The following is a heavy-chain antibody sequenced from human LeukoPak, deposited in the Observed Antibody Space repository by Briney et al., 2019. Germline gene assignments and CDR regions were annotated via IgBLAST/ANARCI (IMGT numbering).Heavy chain of an antibody. CDR2: ISSSGSYI. CDR1: VFTFSTYS. V-gene: IGHV3-21*04. D-gene: IGHD5-18*01. J-gene: IGHJ4*02. Sequence: GGSLRLSCAASVFTFSTYSMNWVRQAPGKGLEWVSSISSSGSYIYYADTVKGRFTISRDNAKNSLHLQMNSLRAEDTALYYFARRSGVQVWLILDYWGQGTLLTVSS. CDR3: ARRSGVQVWLILDY.